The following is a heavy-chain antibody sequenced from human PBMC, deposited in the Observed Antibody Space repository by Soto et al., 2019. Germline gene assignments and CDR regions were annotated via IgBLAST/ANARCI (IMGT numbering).Heavy chain of an antibody. CDR2: GRDWANSYTT. V-gene: IGHV3-72*01. CDR3: VRIIGLVVHGVSYFGMDV. J-gene: IGHJ6*02. Sequence: LRLSCAASGFTFSSYAMSWVRQGPGKGLEWVGRGRDWANSYTTEYAASVRGRFTISRDDSKNSLYLQMNSLKIEDTAVYYCVRIIGLVVHGVSYFGMDVWGQGTTVTVSS. CDR1: GFTFSSYA. D-gene: IGHD2-8*02.